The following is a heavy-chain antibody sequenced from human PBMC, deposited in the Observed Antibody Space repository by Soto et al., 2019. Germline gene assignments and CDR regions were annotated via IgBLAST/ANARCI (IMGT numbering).Heavy chain of an antibody. CDR3: ARVKFNYCSSTSCSYFDY. CDR2: INHSGST. J-gene: IGHJ4*02. D-gene: IGHD2-2*01. V-gene: IGHV4-34*01. Sequence: SETLSLTCAVYGGSFSGYYWSWIRQPPGKGLEWIGEINHSGSTNYNPSLKSRVTISVDTSKNQFSLKLSSVTAADTAVYYCARVKFNYCSSTSCSYFDYWGQGTLVTVSS. CDR1: GGSFSGYY.